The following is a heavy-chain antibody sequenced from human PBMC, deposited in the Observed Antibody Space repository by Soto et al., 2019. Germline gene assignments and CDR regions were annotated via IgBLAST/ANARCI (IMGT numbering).Heavy chain of an antibody. J-gene: IGHJ4*02. CDR1: GFTFSSYA. Sequence: QVQLVESGGGVVQPGRSLRLSCAASGFTFSSYAMHWVRRAPGKGLEWMAVMSYDGSNKYYADSVKGRFTISRDNSKNTLYLQRNSLGPEDTALYYCARDGGAYWGQGTLVIVSS. CDR2: MSYDGSNK. D-gene: IGHD3-16*01. CDR3: ARDGGAY. V-gene: IGHV3-30-3*01.